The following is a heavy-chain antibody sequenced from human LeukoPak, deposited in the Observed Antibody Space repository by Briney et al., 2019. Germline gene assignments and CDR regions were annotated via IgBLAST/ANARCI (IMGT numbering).Heavy chain of an antibody. D-gene: IGHD1-26*01. CDR1: GFTFSSYE. Sequence: GGSLRLSCAASGFTFSSYEMNWVRQAPGKGLEWVSYISSSGSTIYYADSEKGRFTISRDNAKNSLYLQMNSLRAEDTAVYYCARDVGPRTENWFDPWGQGTLVTVSS. J-gene: IGHJ5*02. V-gene: IGHV3-48*03. CDR3: ARDVGPRTENWFDP. CDR2: ISSSGSTI.